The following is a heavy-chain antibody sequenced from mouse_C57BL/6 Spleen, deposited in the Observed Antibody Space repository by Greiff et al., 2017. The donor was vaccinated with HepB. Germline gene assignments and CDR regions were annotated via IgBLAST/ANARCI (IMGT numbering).Heavy chain of an antibody. CDR1: GFTFSDYY. V-gene: IGHV5-16*01. Sequence: EVQLVESEGGLVQPGSSMKLSCTASGFTFSDYYMAWVRQVPEKGLEWVANINYDGSSTYYLDSLKSRFIISSATAKNILYLQMSSLQSEDTATYYCAREGNSNYAMDYWGQGTSVTVSS. CDR3: AREGNSNYAMDY. J-gene: IGHJ4*01. CDR2: INYDGSST. D-gene: IGHD2-5*01.